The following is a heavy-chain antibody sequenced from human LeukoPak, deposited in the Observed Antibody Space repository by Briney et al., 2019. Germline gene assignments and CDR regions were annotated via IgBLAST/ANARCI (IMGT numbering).Heavy chain of an antibody. Sequence: LSLTCAVYGGSFSGYYWSWIRQAPGKGLEWVSYISSSSSTIYYADSVKGRFTISRDNAKNSLYLQMNSLRAEDTAVYYCARDPYYYDSSPPYWGQGTLVTVSS. V-gene: IGHV3-11*04. D-gene: IGHD3-22*01. CDR1: GGSFSGYY. CDR3: ARDPYYYDSSPPY. J-gene: IGHJ4*02. CDR2: ISSSSSTI.